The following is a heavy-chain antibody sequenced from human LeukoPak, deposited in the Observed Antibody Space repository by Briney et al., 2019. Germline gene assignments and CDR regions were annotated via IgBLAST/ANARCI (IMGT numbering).Heavy chain of an antibody. CDR2: IFYSGRT. V-gene: IGHV4-59*12. CDR1: GGSISTYY. CDR3: ARPSVGEGDLSFHDAFNV. J-gene: IGHJ3*01. Sequence: SETLSLTCTVSGGSISTYYWSWIRQPPGKGLEWIGYIFYSGRTNYNPSLKSRVTISVDTSKNQFSLRLSSVTAADTAVYYCARPSVGEGDLSFHDAFNVWGQGTMVTVSS. D-gene: IGHD3-16*02.